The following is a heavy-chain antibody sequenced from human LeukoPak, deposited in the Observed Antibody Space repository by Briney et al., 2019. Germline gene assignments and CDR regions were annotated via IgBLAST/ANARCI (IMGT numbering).Heavy chain of an antibody. V-gene: IGHV1-8*03. D-gene: IGHD6-19*01. Sequence: ASVKVFCKASGYTFTTYDINWVRQASGQGLEWMGWMNLKSGYTGYAQKFQGRVTITGDTSISTAYMELSSLRSEDTAVYYCARVAGSIDYWGQGTLVTVSS. CDR3: ARVAGSIDY. J-gene: IGHJ4*02. CDR1: GYTFTTYD. CDR2: MNLKSGYT.